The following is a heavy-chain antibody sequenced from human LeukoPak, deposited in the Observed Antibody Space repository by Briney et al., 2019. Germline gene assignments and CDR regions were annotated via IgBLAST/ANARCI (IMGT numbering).Heavy chain of an antibody. Sequence: GGSLRLPCAASGFTFSSYSMNWVRQAPGKGLEWVSSISSTGSYIFYADSVKGRFTISRDNAKNSLYLQMNSLRAEDTAVYYCAREMDDILTGYGLDCWGQGTLVTVSS. CDR1: GFTFSSYS. J-gene: IGHJ4*02. D-gene: IGHD3-9*01. V-gene: IGHV3-21*01. CDR3: AREMDDILTGYGLDC. CDR2: ISSTGSYI.